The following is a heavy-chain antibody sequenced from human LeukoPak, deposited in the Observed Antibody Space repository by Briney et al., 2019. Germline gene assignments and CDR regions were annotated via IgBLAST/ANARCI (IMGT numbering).Heavy chain of an antibody. V-gene: IGHV3-48*01. CDR3: AREFVLRFFEGYMDV. Sequence: GGSLRLSCAASGFTFRSDSMNWVRQAPGKGLEWVSDISSGSGTIYYADSVKGRFTISRDNAKTSLYLQMNSLRTEDTAVYYCAREFVLRFFEGYMDVWGKGTTVTVSS. J-gene: IGHJ6*03. CDR2: ISSGSGTI. D-gene: IGHD3-3*01. CDR1: GFTFRSDS.